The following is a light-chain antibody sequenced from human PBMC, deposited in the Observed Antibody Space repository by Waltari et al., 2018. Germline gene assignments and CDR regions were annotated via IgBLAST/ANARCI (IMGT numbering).Light chain of an antibody. Sequence: DIQMTQSPSTLSASVGDTITITCRASQSISNYLAWYQQKPGKAPKLLIYKASTSGSGDPSRFSGSGSGTEFTLTINSLQPDDFATYYCQQYNTYSSFGQGTKLEIK. J-gene: IGKJ2*03. V-gene: IGKV1-5*03. CDR1: QSISNY. CDR2: KAS. CDR3: QQYNTYSS.